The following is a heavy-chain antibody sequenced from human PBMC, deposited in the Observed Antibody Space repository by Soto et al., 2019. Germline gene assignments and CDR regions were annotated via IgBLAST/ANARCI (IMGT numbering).Heavy chain of an antibody. CDR1: GGSLSSSSYY. V-gene: IGHV4-39*01. J-gene: IGHJ4*02. CDR2: IYYSGST. D-gene: IGHD3-9*01. Sequence: ASDTLSLTCTVSGGSLSSSSYYWGWIRQPPGKGLEWIGSIYYSGSTYYNPSLKSRVTISIDKSKNQFSLKLTSVTAADTAVYYCATLEGLATISHYFDYWGLGTLVTVSS. CDR3: ATLEGLATISHYFDY.